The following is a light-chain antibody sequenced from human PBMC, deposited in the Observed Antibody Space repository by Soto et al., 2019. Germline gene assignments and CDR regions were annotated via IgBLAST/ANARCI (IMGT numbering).Light chain of an antibody. CDR3: QQYGNSPQT. Sequence: EIVFRESPATLSXSPGEIAXVXCXXSQSVTINYLAWYQQKPGQAPRLLISEASSRATGIPDRFSGSGSGTDFTLTISRLEPEDFAVYYCQQYGNSPQTFGQGTKVDIK. CDR2: EAS. J-gene: IGKJ1*01. CDR1: QSVTINY. V-gene: IGKV3-20*01.